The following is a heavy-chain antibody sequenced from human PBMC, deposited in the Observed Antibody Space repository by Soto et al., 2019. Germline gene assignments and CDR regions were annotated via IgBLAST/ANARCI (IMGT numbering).Heavy chain of an antibody. D-gene: IGHD2-2*01. CDR3: ARAGSSVALFDY. J-gene: IGHJ4*02. CDR2: IYYSGST. V-gene: IGHV4-31*03. CDR1: DGSISSGGYY. Sequence: PSETLSLTCTVSDGSISSGGYYWSWIRQHPGKGLEWIGYIYYSGSTYYNPSLKSRVTISVDTSKNQFSLKLSSVTAADTAVYYCARAGSSVALFDYWGQGTLVTVSS.